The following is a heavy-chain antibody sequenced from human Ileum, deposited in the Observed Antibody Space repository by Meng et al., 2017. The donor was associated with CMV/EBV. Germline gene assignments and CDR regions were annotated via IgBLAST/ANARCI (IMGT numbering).Heavy chain of an antibody. CDR3: ARIIVSRGYSFDY. D-gene: IGHD5-18*01. CDR1: GDTLTTDS. V-gene: IGHV1-18*01. Sequence: QVELVHFAVEDKNPGGYVKVSVKHSGDTLTTDSILWVRQAPGQGLEWMGWISNYNGDTMYAQKYQGRVTMTTDSSTATAYMELRSLRSDDTAMYFCARIIVSRGYSFDYWGQGTLVTVSS. CDR2: ISNYNGDT. J-gene: IGHJ4*02.